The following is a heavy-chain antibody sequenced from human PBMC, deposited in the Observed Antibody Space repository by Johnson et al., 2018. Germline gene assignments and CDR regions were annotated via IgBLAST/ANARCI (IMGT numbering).Heavy chain of an antibody. D-gene: IGHD6-13*01. CDR2: ISYDGRNK. CDR1: GFTFSNFG. J-gene: IGHJ3*02. V-gene: IGHV3-30*18. Sequence: QVQLVQSGGGVVQPGRSLRLSCGASGFTFSNFGMHWVRQAPGKGLEWVADISYDGRNKNYADSVKGRFAISRDNSKNTVDVQMDSPRAEDTAVYYCAKDRSVGYSSRWSDAFDIWGPGTMVTVSS. CDR3: AKDRSVGYSSRWSDAFDI.